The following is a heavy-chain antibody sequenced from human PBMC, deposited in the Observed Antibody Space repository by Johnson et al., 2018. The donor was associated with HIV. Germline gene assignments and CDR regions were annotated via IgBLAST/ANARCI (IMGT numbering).Heavy chain of an antibody. V-gene: IGHV3-30-3*01. CDR1: GFNFNIYA. D-gene: IGHD1-26*01. Sequence: QVQLVESGGGVVQPGRSLRLSCAASGFNFNIYAMHWVRQAPGKGLEWVSVISYDGSNKYYADSVKGRITVSRDNSKNTLSLQMDSLRPEDTAGYYCARDRSPYSRVSLGGIWGKGTMVTVSS. J-gene: IGHJ3*02. CDR2: ISYDGSNK. CDR3: ARDRSPYSRVSLGGI.